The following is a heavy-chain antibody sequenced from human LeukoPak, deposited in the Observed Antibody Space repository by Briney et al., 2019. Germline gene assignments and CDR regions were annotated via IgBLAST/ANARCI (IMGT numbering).Heavy chain of an antibody. CDR2: FDPEDGET. Sequence: ASVKVSCKASGYTFTSYDINWVRQATGQGLEWMGGFDPEDGETIYAQKFQGRVTMTEDTSTDTAYMELSSLRSEDTAVYYCATSPPDRSSWDHFDYWGQGTLVTVSS. CDR1: GYTFTSYD. J-gene: IGHJ4*02. D-gene: IGHD6-13*01. CDR3: ATSPPDRSSWDHFDY. V-gene: IGHV1-24*01.